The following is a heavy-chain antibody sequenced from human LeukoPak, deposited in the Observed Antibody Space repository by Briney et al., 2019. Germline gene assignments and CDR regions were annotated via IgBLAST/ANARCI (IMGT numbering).Heavy chain of an antibody. CDR2: INPNRGGT. V-gene: IGHV1-2*02. D-gene: IGHD3-9*01. CDR3: ARGSTRTYYDILTGQYFDY. Sequence: ASLKVSCKASGYTFTGYYMHWVRQAPGQGLEWMGWINPNRGGTNYAQKFQGRVTMTRDTSISTAYMELSRLRSDDTAVYYCARGSTRTYYDILTGQYFDYWGQRTLVTVSS. J-gene: IGHJ4*02. CDR1: GYTFTGYY.